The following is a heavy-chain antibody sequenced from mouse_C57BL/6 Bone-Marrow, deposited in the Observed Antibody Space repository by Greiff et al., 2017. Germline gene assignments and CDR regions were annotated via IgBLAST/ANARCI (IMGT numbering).Heavy chain of an antibody. CDR1: GYTFTSYW. V-gene: IGHV1-72*01. J-gene: IGHJ4*01. CDR3: ARRPRDSNYDYYAMDY. Sequence: VQLQQPGAELVKPGASVKLSCKASGYTFTSYWMHWVKQRPGRGLEWIGRIDPNSGGTKYNEKFKSEATLTVDKPSSTAYMQLSSLTSEDSAVYYCARRPRDSNYDYYAMDYWGQGTSVTVSS. D-gene: IGHD2-5*01. CDR2: IDPNSGGT.